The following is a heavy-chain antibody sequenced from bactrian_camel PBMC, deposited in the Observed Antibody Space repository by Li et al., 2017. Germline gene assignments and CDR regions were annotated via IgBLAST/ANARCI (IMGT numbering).Heavy chain of an antibody. Sequence: HVQLVESGGGSVQAGGSLRLSCAASGLTFSRACMGWLRLAPGKEREGVAVIERDGSIEYAASVKGRFTISQDNAKDTVYLQMNMLKPEDTGVYVCAVMVGALPFGPMCRRWLGHWGQGTQVTVS. V-gene: IGHV3S9*01. CDR3: AVMVGALPFGPMCRRWLGH. D-gene: IGHD5*01. CDR2: IERDGSI. J-gene: IGHJ4*01. CDR1: GLTFSRAC.